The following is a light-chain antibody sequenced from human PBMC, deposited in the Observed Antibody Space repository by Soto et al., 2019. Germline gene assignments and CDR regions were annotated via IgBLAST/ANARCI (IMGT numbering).Light chain of an antibody. CDR2: GAS. CDR1: QSVSSN. V-gene: IGKV3-15*01. CDR3: QQYNNWPPIT. Sequence: EIVMTQSPATLSVSPGERATLSCRASQSVSSNLAWYQQKPGQAPRLLIYGASTRATCIPARFSGSGSETNFTLTISSLQSEDFAVYYCQQYNNWPPITFGQGTKLEIK. J-gene: IGKJ2*01.